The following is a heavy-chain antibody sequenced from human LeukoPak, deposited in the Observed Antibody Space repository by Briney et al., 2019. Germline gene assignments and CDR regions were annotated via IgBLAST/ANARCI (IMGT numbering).Heavy chain of an antibody. V-gene: IGHV4-61*02. CDR3: ARVPRTYSYYYMDV. J-gene: IGHJ6*03. CDR2: IYPNGRS. Sequence: PSQTLSLTCTVSGGSISSGSDCWSWIRQPAGKGLEWIGRIYPNGRSNHNSSLRGRVTISADTSKNQFSLKMTSVTAADTAVYYCARVPRTYSYYYMDVWGKGTTVTVSS. CDR1: GGSISSGSDC.